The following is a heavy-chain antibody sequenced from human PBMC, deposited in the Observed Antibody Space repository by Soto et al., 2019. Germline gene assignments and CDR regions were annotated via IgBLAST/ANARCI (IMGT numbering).Heavy chain of an antibody. CDR3: ARGRDGYNWDAFDI. V-gene: IGHV1-69*06. Sequence: KVSCKASGGTFSSYAISWVRQAPGQGLEWMGGIIPIFGTANYAQKFQGRVTITADKSTSTAYMELSSLRSEDTAVYYCARGRDGYNWDAFDIWGQGTMVT. CDR1: GGTFSSYA. J-gene: IGHJ3*02. D-gene: IGHD5-12*01. CDR2: IIPIFGTA.